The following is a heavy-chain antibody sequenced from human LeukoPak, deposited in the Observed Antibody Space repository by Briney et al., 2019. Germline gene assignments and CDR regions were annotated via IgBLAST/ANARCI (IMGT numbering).Heavy chain of an antibody. V-gene: IGHV4-34*01. D-gene: IGHD3-10*01. CDR2: INHSGST. CDR3: ARRGSGRVDY. CDR1: GGSFSGYY. Sequence: SETLSLTCAVYGGSFSGYYWSWIRQPPGKGLEWIGEINHSGSTNYNPSLKSRVTISVDTSKNQFSLKLSSVTAADTAVYYCARRGSGRVDYWGQGTLVTVSS. J-gene: IGHJ4*02.